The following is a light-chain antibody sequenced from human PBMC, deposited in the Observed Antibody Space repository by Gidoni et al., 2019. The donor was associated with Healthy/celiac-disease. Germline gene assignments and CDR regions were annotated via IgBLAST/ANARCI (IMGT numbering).Light chain of an antibody. CDR3: QQYYSTPLT. CDR1: QSVLYRSNNTNY. Sequence: DIVMTQSPGSLAVSLGERATINCKSSQSVLYRSNNTNYLAWYQQKPGQPPKLLIYWASTRESGVPDRFSGSGSGTDFTLTISSLQAEDVAVYYCQQYYSTPLTFGGGTKVDIK. CDR2: WAS. J-gene: IGKJ4*01. V-gene: IGKV4-1*01.